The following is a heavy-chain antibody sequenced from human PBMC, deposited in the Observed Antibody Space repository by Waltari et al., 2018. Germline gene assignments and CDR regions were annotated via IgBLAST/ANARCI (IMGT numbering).Heavy chain of an antibody. CDR2: INNGGVDK. CDR1: GFSFTEYA. Sequence: EVQLLESGGGVAQPGGSLTLSCAASGFSFTEYAMSWVRQTPDSGLEWVSGINNGGVDKYYTGSVKGRFTISRDNSRNTLYLQMSSLRAEDTAVYYCAKEIGALGTPVFDYWGQGILVSVSS. CDR3: AKEIGALGTPVFDY. J-gene: IGHJ4*02. V-gene: IGHV3-23*01. D-gene: IGHD6-13*01.